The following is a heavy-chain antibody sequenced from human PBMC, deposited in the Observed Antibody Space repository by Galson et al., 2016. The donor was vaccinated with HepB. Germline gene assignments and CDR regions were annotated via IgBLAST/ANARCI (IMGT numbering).Heavy chain of an antibody. D-gene: IGHD2-2*02. V-gene: IGHV3-23*01. CDR1: GFTFSSYA. Sequence: SLRLSCAASGFTFSSYAMSWVRQAPGKGLEWVSTIAGSGAPTYYGDSVKGRFTISRDNSKGALYLQMNSLRAEDTAIYYCQNDAFSVQTNGYTMKGLIYAYFDSCGQGTLVTVSS. J-gene: IGHJ4*02. CDR2: IAGSGAPT. CDR3: QNDAFSVQTNGYTMKGLIYAYFDS.